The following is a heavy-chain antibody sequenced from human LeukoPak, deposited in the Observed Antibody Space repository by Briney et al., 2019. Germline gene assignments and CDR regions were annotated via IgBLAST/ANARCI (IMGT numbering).Heavy chain of an antibody. CDR3: ARGCVAAAGRLYQSYYYYMDV. J-gene: IGHJ6*03. CDR1: GGSISSGSSY. Sequence: SETLSLTCSVSGGSISSGSSYWGWIRQPPGKGLEWIGSIYYSGSSFDNPALKSRVTISVDTSKNQFSLKLSSVTAADTAVYYCARGCVAAAGRLYQSYYYYMDVWGKGTTVTVSS. CDR2: IYYSGSS. D-gene: IGHD6-13*01. V-gene: IGHV4-39*07.